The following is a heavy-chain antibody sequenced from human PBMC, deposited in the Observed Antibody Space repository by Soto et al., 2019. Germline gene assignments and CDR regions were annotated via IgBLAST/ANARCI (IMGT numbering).Heavy chain of an antibody. CDR3: LKKSVREVENCSNPSRSYYYYYGMDV. D-gene: IGHD2-2*01. CDR2: IIPIFGTA. J-gene: IGHJ6*02. CDR1: GGTFSSYA. Sequence: QVQLVQSGAEVKKPGSSVKVSCKASGGTFSSYAISWVRQAPGQGLEWMGGIIPIFGTANYAQKFQGRVTITADESTSTAYTELSSLRPEDAAVYYCLKKSVREVENCSNPSRSYYYYYGMDVSGQGTSVTVSS. V-gene: IGHV1-69*01.